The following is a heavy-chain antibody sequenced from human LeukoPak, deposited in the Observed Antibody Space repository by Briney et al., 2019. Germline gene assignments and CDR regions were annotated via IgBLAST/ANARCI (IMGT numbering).Heavy chain of an antibody. CDR2: INSDGSTT. CDR1: GLTFSSYW. D-gene: IGHD3-10*01. V-gene: IGHV3-74*01. J-gene: IGHJ5*02. CDR3: VPYGSAGFDP. Sequence: GGSLRLSCAASGLTFSSYWMHWARQAPGKGLVWVSRINSDGSTTNYADSVKGRFTISRNNAKNTLYLQMNSLRAEDTAVYYCVPYGSAGFDPWGQGTLVTVSS.